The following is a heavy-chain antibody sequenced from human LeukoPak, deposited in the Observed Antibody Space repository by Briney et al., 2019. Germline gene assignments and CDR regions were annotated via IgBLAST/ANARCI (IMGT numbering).Heavy chain of an antibody. CDR1: GYTFTGYY. D-gene: IGHD1-26*01. V-gene: IGHV1-2*02. CDR2: INPNSGGT. CDR3: ARDRGTFRAPYYYYGMDV. Sequence: ASVKVSCTASGYTFTGYYMHWVRQAPGQGLEWMGWINPNSGGTNYAQKFQGRVTMTRDTSISTAYMELSRLRSDDTAVYYCARDRGTFRAPYYYYGMDVWGQGTTVTVSS. J-gene: IGHJ6*02.